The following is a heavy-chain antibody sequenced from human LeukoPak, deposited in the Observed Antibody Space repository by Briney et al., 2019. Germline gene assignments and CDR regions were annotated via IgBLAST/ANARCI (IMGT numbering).Heavy chain of an antibody. CDR2: IKQDGSEK. CDR3: ARDLRPSTSSFYRDF. J-gene: IGHJ4*02. CDR1: GFTFSSYW. Sequence: PGGSLRLSCAASGFTFSSYWMSWVRHVSGKGLEWLATIKQDGSEKFYVASVEGRFTISRDNAENSLYLQMNSLRAEDTAIYYCARDLRPSTSSFYRDFWGRETLVTVSS. V-gene: IGHV3-7*01. D-gene: IGHD2/OR15-2a*01.